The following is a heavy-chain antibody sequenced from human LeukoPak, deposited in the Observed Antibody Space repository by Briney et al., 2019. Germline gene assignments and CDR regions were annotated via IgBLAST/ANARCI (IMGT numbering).Heavy chain of an antibody. CDR3: ARDSSYGDYVPSIDY. J-gene: IGHJ4*02. Sequence: ASVKVSCKASGYTFTSYGISWVRQAPGQGLEWMGWISAYNGNTNYAQKLQGRVTMTTDTSTSSAYMELRSLRSDDTAVYYCARDSSYGDYVPSIDYWGQGTLVTVSS. D-gene: IGHD4-17*01. CDR1: GYTFTSYG. V-gene: IGHV1-18*01. CDR2: ISAYNGNT.